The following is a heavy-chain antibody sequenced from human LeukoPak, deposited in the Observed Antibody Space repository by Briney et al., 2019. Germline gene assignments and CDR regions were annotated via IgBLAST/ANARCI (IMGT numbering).Heavy chain of an antibody. CDR1: GYSISSGYY. D-gene: IGHD3-3*01. CDR2: IYHSGST. Sequence: PSETLSLTCTVSGYSISSGYYWGWNRQPPGKGLEWIGSIYHSGSTYYNPSLKSRVTISVDTSKNQFSLKLSSVTAADTAVYYCARGDYDFWSGGHYYYMDVWGKGTTVTVSS. J-gene: IGHJ6*03. CDR3: ARGDYDFWSGGHYYYMDV. V-gene: IGHV4-38-2*02.